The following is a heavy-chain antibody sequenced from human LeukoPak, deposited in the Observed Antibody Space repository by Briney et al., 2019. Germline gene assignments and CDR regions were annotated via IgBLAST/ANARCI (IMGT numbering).Heavy chain of an antibody. CDR2: MNPNSGNT. CDR1: GYTFTSYD. V-gene: IGHV1-8*03. Sequence: ASVKVSCKASGYTFTSYDINWVRQATGQGLEWMGWMNPNSGNTGYAQKSQGRVTITRNTSISTAYMELSSLRSEDTAVYYCARGSYYDSSGYYFVAFDYWGQGTLVTVSS. J-gene: IGHJ4*02. CDR3: ARGSYYDSSGYYFVAFDY. D-gene: IGHD3-22*01.